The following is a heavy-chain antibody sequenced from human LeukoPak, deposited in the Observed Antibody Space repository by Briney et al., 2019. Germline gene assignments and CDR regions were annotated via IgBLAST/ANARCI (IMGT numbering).Heavy chain of an antibody. CDR1: GFTFSSYG. CDR2: IWYDGSNK. CDR3: ARDSVGWLRLGLFDY. Sequence: GGSLRLSCAASGFTFSSYGMHWVRQAPGKGLEWVAVIWYDGSNKYYADSVKGRFTISRDNSKNTLYLQMNSLRAEDTAVYYCARDSVGWLRLGLFDYWGQGTLVTVSS. J-gene: IGHJ4*02. V-gene: IGHV3-33*01. D-gene: IGHD5-12*01.